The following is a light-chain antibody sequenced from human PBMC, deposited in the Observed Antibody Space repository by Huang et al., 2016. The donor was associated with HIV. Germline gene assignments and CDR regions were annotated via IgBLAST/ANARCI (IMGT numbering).Light chain of an antibody. V-gene: IGKV1-16*01. CDR3: QQYISFPIT. J-gene: IGKJ5*01. CDR1: QDISNA. CDR2: GIF. Sequence: DIQMTQSPSSLSASVGDRVTITCRVSQDISNAVAWFQQKPGKAPKPLIFGIFKLQGGVPARVSGSGSGTDFTLTINGLQPEDCATYYCQQYISFPITFGQGTRLDIE.